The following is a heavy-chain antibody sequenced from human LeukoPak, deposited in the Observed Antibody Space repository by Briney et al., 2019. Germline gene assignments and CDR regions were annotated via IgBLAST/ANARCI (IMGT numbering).Heavy chain of an antibody. CDR2: IYHSGST. CDR1: GGSISSSNW. J-gene: IGHJ4*02. CDR3: ARSGFAKAFDY. V-gene: IGHV4-4*02. Sequence: SETLSLTCAVSGGSISSSNWWSWVRQPPGKGLVWIGEIYHSGSTNYNPSLKSRVTISVDKSKNQYSLKLSSVTAADTAVYYCARSGFAKAFDYWGQGTLVTVSS. D-gene: IGHD3-16*01.